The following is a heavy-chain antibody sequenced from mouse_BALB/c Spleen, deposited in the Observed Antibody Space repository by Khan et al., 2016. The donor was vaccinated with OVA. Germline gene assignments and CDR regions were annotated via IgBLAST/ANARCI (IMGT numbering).Heavy chain of an antibody. CDR1: GYSITSDYA. D-gene: IGHD1-1*01. CDR3: ARKNYYGYAMDY. CDR2: ISYGGST. J-gene: IGHJ4*01. V-gene: IGHV3-2*02. Sequence: QLEESGPGLMKPSQSLSLTCTVTGYSITSDYAWDWIRQFPGNKLEWMGYISYGGSTSYNLSLKSRISITRDTSKNQFFLQLNSVTTEDTATYYCARKNYYGYAMDYWGQGTSVTVSS.